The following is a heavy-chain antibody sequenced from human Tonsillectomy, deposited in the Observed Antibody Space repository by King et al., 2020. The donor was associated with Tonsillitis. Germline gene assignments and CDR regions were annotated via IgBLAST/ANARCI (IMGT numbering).Heavy chain of an antibody. CDR2: MKNDGSGT. CDR3: PRAQEDYLLDY. V-gene: IGHV3-74*01. J-gene: IGHJ4*02. CDR1: GCTFSSCW. Sequence: VQLVESGGGLVQPGGSLRLSCAASGCTFSSCWMHWVRQAPGKGPVWVSRMKNDGSGTSYADSVKGRFTISSDNAKNTVDLQVNSLRDEDTAVYYCPRAQEDYLLDYWGQGTLVTVPS. D-gene: IGHD4-11*01.